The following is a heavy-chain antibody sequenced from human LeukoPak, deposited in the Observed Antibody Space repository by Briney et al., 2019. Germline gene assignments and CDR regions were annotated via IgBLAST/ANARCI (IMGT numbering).Heavy chain of an antibody. V-gene: IGHV3-30-3*01. CDR2: ISYDGSNK. Sequence: GGSLRLSCAASGFTFSSYAMHWVRQAPGKGLEWVAVISYDGSNKYYADSVKGRFTISRDNSKNTLYLQINSLRAEDTAVYYCGYSSGWYFDYWGQGTLVTVSS. J-gene: IGHJ4*02. D-gene: IGHD6-19*01. CDR1: GFTFSSYA. CDR3: GYSSGWYFDY.